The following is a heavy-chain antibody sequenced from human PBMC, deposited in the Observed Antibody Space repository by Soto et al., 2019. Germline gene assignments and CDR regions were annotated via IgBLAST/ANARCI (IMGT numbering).Heavy chain of an antibody. J-gene: IGHJ4*02. CDR1: GFTFSSYS. CDR2: ISSSSSYI. CDR3: ARDSGTVGADY. V-gene: IGHV3-21*01. D-gene: IGHD1-26*01. Sequence: EVQLVESGGGLVKPGGSLRLSCAASGFTFSSYSMNWFRKAPGKGLEWVSSISSSSSYIYYADSVKGRFTISRDNAKNSLYLQMNSLRAEDTAVYYCARDSGTVGADYWGQGTLVTVSS.